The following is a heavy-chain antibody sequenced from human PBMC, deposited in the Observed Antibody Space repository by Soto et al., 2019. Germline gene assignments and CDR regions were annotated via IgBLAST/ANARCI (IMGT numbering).Heavy chain of an antibody. D-gene: IGHD2-21*02. J-gene: IGHJ4*02. CDR1: GGSISSSAYS. CDR3: ARRIGGDAFDY. V-gene: IGHV4-39*01. Sequence: QLQLQESGPGLVKASETLSLTCTVSGGSISSSAYSCCWIRQPPGKGLEWIVCIYSGGSSFSNPSLMSRVTISVDTSKTQFSLKLSSVTAADTGVYYCARRIGGDAFDYWGQGTLVSVSS. CDR2: IYSGGSS.